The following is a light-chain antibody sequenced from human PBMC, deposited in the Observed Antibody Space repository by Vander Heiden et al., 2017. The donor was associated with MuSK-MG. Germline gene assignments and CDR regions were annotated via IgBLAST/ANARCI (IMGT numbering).Light chain of an antibody. Sequence: DIQLTQSPSFLSASVGDRVTITCRASQGIRSYLTWYRQKPGEAPKLLIYAASTLQSGVPSRFSGSGSGTEFTRTISSLQPEDFATYFCQQFNKYPFTFGPGTKVDIK. CDR3: QQFNKYPFT. CDR1: QGIRSY. V-gene: IGKV1-9*01. CDR2: AAS. J-gene: IGKJ3*01.